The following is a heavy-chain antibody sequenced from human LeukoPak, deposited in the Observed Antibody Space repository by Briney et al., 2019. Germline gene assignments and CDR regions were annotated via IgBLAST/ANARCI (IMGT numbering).Heavy chain of an antibody. D-gene: IGHD4-23*01. Sequence: KSSETLSLTCTVSGGSISGSYWSWIRQSPGKELEWIAYINDSGTTSYNPSLKSRVTISVVTSKNQFSLKLSSVTAADTAVYYCARLTTVVTPIDAFDIWGQGTLVTVSS. V-gene: IGHV4-59*08. CDR3: ARLTTVVTPIDAFDI. J-gene: IGHJ3*02. CDR1: GGSISGSY. CDR2: INDSGTT.